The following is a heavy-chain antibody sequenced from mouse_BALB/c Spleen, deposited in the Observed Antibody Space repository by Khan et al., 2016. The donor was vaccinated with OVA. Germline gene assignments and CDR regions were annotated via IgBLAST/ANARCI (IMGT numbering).Heavy chain of an antibody. V-gene: IGHV3-1*02. J-gene: IGHJ3*01. Sequence: EVQLKESGPDLVKPSQSLSLTCTVTGYSITSGYNWHWIRQFPGNKLEWMGYIHYSGSTNYNPSLKSRISITRDTSKNQFFLQLNSVTTEDTATYYCAGLRRGSWFVYWGQGTLVTVSA. D-gene: IGHD2-4*01. CDR2: IHYSGST. CDR3: AGLRRGSWFVY. CDR1: GYSITSGYN.